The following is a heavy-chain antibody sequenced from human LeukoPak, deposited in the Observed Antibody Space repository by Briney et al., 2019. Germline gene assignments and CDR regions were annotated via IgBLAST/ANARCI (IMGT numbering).Heavy chain of an antibody. CDR2: ISSSSSYI. CDR3: ARLYSTNYHYHYYMDV. Sequence: PGGSLRLSCAASGFTFSSYSMNWVRQAPGKGLEWVSSISSSSSYIYYADSVKGRFTISRDNAKNSLYLQMNSLRAEDTVVYYCARLYSTNYHYHYYMDVWGKGTTVTVSS. CDR1: GFTFSSYS. J-gene: IGHJ6*03. D-gene: IGHD4-11*01. V-gene: IGHV3-21*01.